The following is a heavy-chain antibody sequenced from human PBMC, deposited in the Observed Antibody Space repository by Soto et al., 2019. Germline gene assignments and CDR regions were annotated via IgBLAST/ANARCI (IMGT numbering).Heavy chain of an antibody. CDR3: ARGLRPSGSYFYFDY. V-gene: IGHV3-33*01. CDR1: GFTFSSYG. D-gene: IGHD1-26*01. CDR2: IWYDGSNK. J-gene: IGHJ4*02. Sequence: PGGSLRLSCAASGFTFSSYGMHWVRQAPGKGLEWVAVIWYDGSNKYYADSVKGRFTISRDNSKNTLYLQMNSLRAEDTAAYYCARGLRPSGSYFYFDYWGQGTLVTVSS.